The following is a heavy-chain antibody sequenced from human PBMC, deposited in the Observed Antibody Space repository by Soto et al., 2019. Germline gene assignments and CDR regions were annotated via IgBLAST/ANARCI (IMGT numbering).Heavy chain of an antibody. V-gene: IGHV1-8*01. CDR1: GYSFTSLD. CDR2: MQPSTGRT. Sequence: QVQLVQSGAEVREPGASVKVSCKASGYSFTSLDINWVRQTAGQGLEWMGWMQPSTGRTGYAQKYQRRVTIIRDTSIYTSYVELTTLTPDDTAFYYCARGVSAGVEYWGQGTLVTVYS. D-gene: IGHD1-26*01. J-gene: IGHJ4*02. CDR3: ARGVSAGVEY.